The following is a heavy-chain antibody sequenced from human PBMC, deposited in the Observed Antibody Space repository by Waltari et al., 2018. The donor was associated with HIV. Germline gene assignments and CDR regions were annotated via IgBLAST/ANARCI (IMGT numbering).Heavy chain of an antibody. CDR3: VRPATVTSDGFDY. J-gene: IGHJ4*02. CDR1: GFPFSDFT. CDR2: IDSSSSVV. Sequence: EMQLVESGGGLVQPGGSLRLSCAASGFPFSDFTMNWVRQAPGKGLEWVSYIDSSSSVVHYSDSVKGRFTISRDNAKRSLFLQMNSLRAEDTALYYCVRPATVTSDGFDYWGQGTLVTVSS. V-gene: IGHV3-48*01. D-gene: IGHD4-17*01.